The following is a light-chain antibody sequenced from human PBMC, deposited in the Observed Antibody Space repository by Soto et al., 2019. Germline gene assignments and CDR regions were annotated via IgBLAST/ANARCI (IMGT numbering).Light chain of an antibody. CDR2: DVS. CDR3: ASYTNSITYV. CDR1: NMNVGGYNY. Sequence: QSAWIRPPSCSGLLESPSTIPSTEPNMNVGGYNYVSWYQQHPGKAPKLLIYDVSSRPSGLSNRFSGSKSGNTASLIISGLQAEDEADYYCASYTNSITYVFGSGTKLTVL. J-gene: IGLJ1*01. V-gene: IGLV2-14*03.